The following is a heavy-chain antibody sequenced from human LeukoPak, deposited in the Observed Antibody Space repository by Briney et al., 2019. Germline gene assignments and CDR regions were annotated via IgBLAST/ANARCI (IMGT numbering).Heavy chain of an antibody. D-gene: IGHD1-14*01. J-gene: IGHJ4*02. CDR2: IYYSGST. CDR1: GVSINSYY. Sequence: SETLSLTCTVSGVSINSYYWSWIRQPPGKGLEWIGYIYYSGSTDYNPSLKGRVTISVDTSKNQFSLKLSSVTAADTAVYYCARYHSRGVDYWGQGTLVTVSS. CDR3: ARYHSRGVDY. V-gene: IGHV4-59*01.